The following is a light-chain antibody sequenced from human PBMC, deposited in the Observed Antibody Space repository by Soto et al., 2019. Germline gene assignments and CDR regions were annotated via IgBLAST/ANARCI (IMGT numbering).Light chain of an antibody. CDR2: AAS. Sequence: DIQMTQSPSSLSASVGDRVTITCRASQGISSYLNWYQQKPGKAPKLLIYAASSLQSGVPSRFSGSGSGTDFTPTISSLQPEDFATYYCQQSYSTPRTFGQGTKVDIK. V-gene: IGKV1-39*01. CDR1: QGISSY. CDR3: QQSYSTPRT. J-gene: IGKJ1*01.